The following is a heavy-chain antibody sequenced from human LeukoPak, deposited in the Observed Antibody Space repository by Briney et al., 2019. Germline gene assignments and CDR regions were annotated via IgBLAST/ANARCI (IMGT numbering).Heavy chain of an antibody. V-gene: IGHV4-39*01. J-gene: IGHJ5*02. Sequence: PSETLSLTCTVSGGSISSSSYYWGWIRQPPGKGLEWIGSIYYSGSTYYNPSLKSRVTISVDTSKNQFSLKLSSVTAADTAVYYCATIASGSWFDPWGQGTLVTVSS. CDR3: ATIASGSWFDP. CDR2: IYYSGST. D-gene: IGHD6-13*01. CDR1: GGSISSSSYY.